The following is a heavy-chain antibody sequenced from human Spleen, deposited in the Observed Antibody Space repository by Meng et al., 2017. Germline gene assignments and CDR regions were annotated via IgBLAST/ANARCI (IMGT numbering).Heavy chain of an antibody. CDR2: IIPIFGTT. CDR1: GDTFTSYD. J-gene: IGHJ6*02. V-gene: IGHV1-69*06. CDR3: GEGFDSDPPRHYYYYYGMDV. Sequence: SVKVSCKASGDTFTSYDINWVRQATGQGLEWMGGIIPIFGTTNYAQKFQGRVTITADKSTNTAYVEENRLTSDDTTVYYCGEGFDSDPPRHYYYYYGMDVWGQGTAVTVSS. D-gene: IGHD3-9*01.